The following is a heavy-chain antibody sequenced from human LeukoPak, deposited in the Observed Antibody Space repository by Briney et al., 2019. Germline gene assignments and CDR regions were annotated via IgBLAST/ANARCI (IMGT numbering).Heavy chain of an antibody. D-gene: IGHD2-2*01. CDR2: IIPIFGTA. CDR1: GGTFSSYA. J-gene: IGHJ4*02. V-gene: IGHV1-69*06. Sequence: ASVKVSCKASGGTFSSYAISWVRQAPGQGLEWMGGIIPIFGTANYAQKFQGRVTITADKSTSTAYMELSSLRSEDTAVYYCASGTTDIVVVPATLRNYYFDYWGQGTLVTVSS. CDR3: ASGTTDIVVVPATLRNYYFDY.